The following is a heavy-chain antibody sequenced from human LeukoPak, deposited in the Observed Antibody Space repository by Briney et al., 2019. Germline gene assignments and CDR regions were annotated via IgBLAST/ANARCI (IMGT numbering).Heavy chain of an antibody. CDR3: AKAFPGLRVWGSYPDAFDI. V-gene: IGHV3-23*01. Sequence: PGGSLRLSCAASGFTFSSYAMSWARQAPGKGLEWASAISGSGGSTYYADSVKGRFTISRDNSKNTLYLQMNSLRAEDTAVYYCAKAFPGLRVWGSYPDAFDIWGQGTMVTVSS. CDR2: ISGSGGST. D-gene: IGHD3-16*02. CDR1: GFTFSSYA. J-gene: IGHJ3*02.